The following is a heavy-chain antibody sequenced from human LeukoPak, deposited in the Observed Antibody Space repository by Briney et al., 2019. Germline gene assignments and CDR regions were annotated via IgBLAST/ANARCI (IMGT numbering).Heavy chain of an antibody. J-gene: IGHJ6*03. CDR2: IYYSGSS. CDR3: ARDMLDYYYMDV. CDR1: GGSISSSDYY. Sequence: SETLSLTCSVSGGSISSSDYYWGWIRQPPGKGLEWLGSIYYSGSSYYNPSLKSRVIISVDTSKNQFSLKVSSVTAADTAVYYCARDMLDYYYMDVWGKGTTVTVSS. D-gene: IGHD2-8*01. V-gene: IGHV4-39*07.